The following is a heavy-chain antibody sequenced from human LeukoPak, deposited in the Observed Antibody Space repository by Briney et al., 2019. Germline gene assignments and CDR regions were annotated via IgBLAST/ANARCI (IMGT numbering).Heavy chain of an antibody. Sequence: GGSLRLSCAASGFTFSSYSMNWVRQAPGKGLEWVSSISSSSSYIYYADSVKGRFTISRDNAENSLYLQMNSLRAEDTAVYYCARGSPSYGDYLIDYWGQGTLVTVSS. CDR3: ARGSPSYGDYLIDY. V-gene: IGHV3-21*01. CDR2: ISSSSSYI. D-gene: IGHD4-17*01. CDR1: GFTFSSYS. J-gene: IGHJ4*02.